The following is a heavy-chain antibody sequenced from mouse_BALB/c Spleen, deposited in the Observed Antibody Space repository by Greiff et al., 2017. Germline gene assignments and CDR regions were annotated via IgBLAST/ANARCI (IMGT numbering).Heavy chain of an antibody. CDR3: ARGRGNYAYAMDY. D-gene: IGHD2-1*01. CDR1: GFTFSDYY. J-gene: IGHJ4*01. CDR2: ISSGGST. V-gene: IGHV5-6-5*01. Sequence: EVKLQESGGGLVKPGGSLKLSCAASGFTFSDYYMYWVRQTPEKRLEWVATISSGGSTYYPDSVKGRFTISRDNARNILYLQMSSLRSEDTAMYYCARGRGNYAYAMDYWGQGTSVTVSS.